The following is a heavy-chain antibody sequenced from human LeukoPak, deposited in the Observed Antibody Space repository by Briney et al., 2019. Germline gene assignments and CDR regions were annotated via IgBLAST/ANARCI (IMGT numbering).Heavy chain of an antibody. Sequence: GASVNVSCKASGYTFTSYAMHWVRQAPGQRLEWMGWINAGNGNTKYSQKFQGRVTITRDTSASTAYMELSSLRSEDTAVYYCASGMVDILTGSPYGMDVWGQGTTVTVSS. CDR1: GYTFTSYA. J-gene: IGHJ6*02. D-gene: IGHD3-9*01. CDR3: ASGMVDILTGSPYGMDV. CDR2: INAGNGNT. V-gene: IGHV1-3*01.